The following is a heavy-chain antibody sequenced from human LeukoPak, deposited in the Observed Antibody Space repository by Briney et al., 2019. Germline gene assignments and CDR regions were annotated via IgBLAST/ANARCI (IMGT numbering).Heavy chain of an antibody. V-gene: IGHV3-7*04. J-gene: IGHJ4*02. Sequence: GGSLRLSCVASGFPFSSYRMTWVRQAPGKGLERVANIKRDGSKKSYVDSVKGRFTISRDNAKNSLYLQMNSLRAEDTAIYYCTRVGYIDEGIDYWGQGTLVTVSS. CDR1: GFPFSSYR. D-gene: IGHD5-24*01. CDR2: IKRDGSKK. CDR3: TRVGYIDEGIDY.